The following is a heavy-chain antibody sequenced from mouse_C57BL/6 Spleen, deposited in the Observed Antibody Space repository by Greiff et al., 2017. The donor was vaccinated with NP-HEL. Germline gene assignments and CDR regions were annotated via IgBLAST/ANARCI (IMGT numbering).Heavy chain of an antibody. CDR1: GYTFTSYW. CDR3: ARLTGTSAMDY. CDR2: INPNSGST. V-gene: IGHV1-64*01. J-gene: IGHJ4*01. D-gene: IGHD4-1*01. Sequence: QVQLQQPGAELVKPGASVKLSCKASGYTFTSYWMHWVKQRPGQGLEWIGMINPNSGSTNYNEKFKSKATLTVDKSSSTAYMQLSSLTSEDSAVYYCARLTGTSAMDYWGQGTSVTVSS.